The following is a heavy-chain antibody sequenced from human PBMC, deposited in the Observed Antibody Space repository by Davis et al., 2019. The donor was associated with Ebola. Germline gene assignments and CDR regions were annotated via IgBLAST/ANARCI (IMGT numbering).Heavy chain of an antibody. CDR2: IRSKANSCAT. CDR3: TVTTTHDDY. D-gene: IGHD4-11*01. V-gene: IGHV3-73*01. J-gene: IGHJ4*02. CDR1: GFTFSGSA. Sequence: GESLKISCAASGFTFSGSAMHWVRQASGKGLEWVGRIRSKANSCATAYAASVKGRFTIPRDDSKNTAYLQMNSLKTEDTAVYYCTVTTTHDDYWGQGTLVTVSS.